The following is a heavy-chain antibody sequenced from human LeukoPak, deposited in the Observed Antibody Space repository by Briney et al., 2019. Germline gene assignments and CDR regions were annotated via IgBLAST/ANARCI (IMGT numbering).Heavy chain of an antibody. J-gene: IGHJ4*02. Sequence: GGSLRLSCAASGFTFSSYNMNWVRQAPGKGLEWVSSISSSSAYIHYADPVKGRFTISRDSASNSLYLQMNSLRAEDTAVYYCARVGVFGGYYSDYWGQGTLVTVSS. D-gene: IGHD3-10*02. CDR2: ISSSSAYI. V-gene: IGHV3-21*01. CDR1: GFTFSSYN. CDR3: ARVGVFGGYYSDY.